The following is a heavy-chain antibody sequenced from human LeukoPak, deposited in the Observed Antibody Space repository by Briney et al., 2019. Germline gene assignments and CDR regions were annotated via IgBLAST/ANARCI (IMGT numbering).Heavy chain of an antibody. CDR2: INHSGST. D-gene: IGHD1-26*01. V-gene: IGHV4-34*01. Sequence: PSETLSLTCAVYGGSFSGYYRSWIRQPPGKGLEWIGEINHSGSTNYNPSLKSRVTISVDTSKNQFSLKLSSVTAADPAVYYCARGCIVEATRWFDPWGQGTLVTVSS. J-gene: IGHJ5*02. CDR1: GGSFSGYY. CDR3: ARGCIVEATRWFDP.